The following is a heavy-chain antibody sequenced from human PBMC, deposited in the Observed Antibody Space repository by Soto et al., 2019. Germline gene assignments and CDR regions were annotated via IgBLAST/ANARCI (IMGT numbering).Heavy chain of an antibody. J-gene: IGHJ6*02. V-gene: IGHV3-33*01. Sequence: PGGSLRLSCAASGFTFSSYGMHWVRQAPGKGLEWVAVIWYDGSNKYYADSVKGRFTISRDNSKNTLYLQMNSLRAEDTAVYYCARTPRYSKTDYYYYGMDVWGQGTTVTVSS. CDR1: GFTFSSYG. D-gene: IGHD4-4*01. CDR2: IWYDGSNK. CDR3: ARTPRYSKTDYYYYGMDV.